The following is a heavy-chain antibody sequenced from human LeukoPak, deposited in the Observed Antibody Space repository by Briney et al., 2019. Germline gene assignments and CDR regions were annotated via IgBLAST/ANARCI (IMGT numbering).Heavy chain of an antibody. J-gene: IGHJ4*02. Sequence: PSETLSLTCTVSGGSISSYYWSWIRQPPGKGLEWTGYIYYSGSTNYNPSLKSRVTISVGTSKNQFSLKLSSVTAADTAVYYCARDQGTMVRGVPIWYFDYWGQGTLVTVSS. V-gene: IGHV4-59*01. D-gene: IGHD3-10*01. CDR1: GGSISSYY. CDR2: IYYSGST. CDR3: ARDQGTMVRGVPIWYFDY.